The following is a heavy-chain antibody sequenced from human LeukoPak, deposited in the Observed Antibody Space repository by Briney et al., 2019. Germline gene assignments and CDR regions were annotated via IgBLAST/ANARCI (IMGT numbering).Heavy chain of an antibody. CDR2: IRRRAYGGAA. CDR3: SRNGLVDFDY. Sequence: GGSLRLSCAASGFTVSSNYMNWVRQAPGKGLEWVGFIRRRAYGGAAEYAASVKGRFIISRDDSKGIAYLQMNSLKTEDTAVYYCSRNGLVDFDYWGQGSRVIVSP. CDR1: GFTVSSNY. J-gene: IGHJ4*02. V-gene: IGHV3-49*04.